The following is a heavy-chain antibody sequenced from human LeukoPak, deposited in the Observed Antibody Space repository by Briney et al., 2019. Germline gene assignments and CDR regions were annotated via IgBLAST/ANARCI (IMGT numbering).Heavy chain of an antibody. CDR3: AKDLARRGLYSSSSDYYYMDV. J-gene: IGHJ6*03. CDR1: GYTFTSYY. Sequence: ASAKVSCKASGYTFTSYYMHWVRQAPGQGLEWMGTINPSGGSTSYAQKFQGRVTVTRDTSTSTVYMELSSLRSEDTAVYYCAKDLARRGLYSSSSDYYYMDVWGKGTTVTVSS. V-gene: IGHV1-46*01. D-gene: IGHD6-6*01. CDR2: INPSGGST.